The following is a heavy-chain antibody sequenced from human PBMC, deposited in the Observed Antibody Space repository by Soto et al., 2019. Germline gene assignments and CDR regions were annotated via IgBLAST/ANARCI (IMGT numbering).Heavy chain of an antibody. CDR2: IAGKT. CDR1: GFNLSNSV. J-gene: IGHJ5*02. D-gene: IGHD3-10*01. CDR3: ARDPSDYYGSGTSAPPWFDP. Sequence: PGGSLRLSCATSGFNLSNSVMSWVRQAPGKGLEWVSTIAGKTYYSDSVKGRFTISRDNSQSTLYLQLNSLRAEDTAVYYCARDPSDYYGSGTSAPPWFDPWGQGTLVTVSS. V-gene: IGHV3-23*01.